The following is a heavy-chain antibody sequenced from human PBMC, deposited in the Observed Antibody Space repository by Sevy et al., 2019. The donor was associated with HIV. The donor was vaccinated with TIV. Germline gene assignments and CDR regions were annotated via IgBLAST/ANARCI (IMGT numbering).Heavy chain of an antibody. CDR3: AREGCGKPHDH. Sequence: GGSLRLSCAASGFSYSNYSMNWVRQAPGKGLEWVASIPYGGGDKDYADSVKGRFTISRDNSKSSLDLQMNSLRPEDTAVYYCAREGCGKPHDHWGQGTLVTVSS. CDR2: IPYGGGDK. V-gene: IGHV3-30*02. CDR1: GFSYSNYS. J-gene: IGHJ4*02. D-gene: IGHD2-15*01.